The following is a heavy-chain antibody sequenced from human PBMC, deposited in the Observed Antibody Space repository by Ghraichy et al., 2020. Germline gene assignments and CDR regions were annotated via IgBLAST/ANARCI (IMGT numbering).Heavy chain of an antibody. Sequence: ASVKVSCKASGYTFTTYYIHWVRQAPGQGLEWLGIINIRGGATTYGQKFEGRVTMTSDISTSTVYMELSSLRSEDTAMYYCAREGGLAVAGTAFDYWGQGTLVTVSS. CDR1: GYTFTTYY. CDR2: INIRGGAT. D-gene: IGHD6-19*01. J-gene: IGHJ4*02. CDR3: AREGGLAVAGTAFDY. V-gene: IGHV1-46*01.